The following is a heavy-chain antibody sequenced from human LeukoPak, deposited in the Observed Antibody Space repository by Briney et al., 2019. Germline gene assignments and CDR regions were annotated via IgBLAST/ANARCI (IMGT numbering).Heavy chain of an antibody. Sequence: GGSLRLSCAASGFSFSNFGMSWVRQSPGKGLEWVSAITGSGRSTYSADSVKGRFTVSRDNSKNTLYLQMNSLRPEDTAVYYCAKGGGTGYSSSWYSNWGQGTLVTVSS. CDR3: AKGGGTGYSSSWYSN. J-gene: IGHJ4*02. V-gene: IGHV3-23*01. CDR2: ITGSGRST. D-gene: IGHD6-13*01. CDR1: GFSFSNFG.